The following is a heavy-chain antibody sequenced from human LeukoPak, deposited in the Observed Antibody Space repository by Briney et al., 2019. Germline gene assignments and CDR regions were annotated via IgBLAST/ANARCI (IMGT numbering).Heavy chain of an antibody. CDR2: IYYSGST. V-gene: IGHV4-59*01. CDR1: GGSISSYY. J-gene: IGHJ4*02. Sequence: SETLSLTCTVSGGSISSYYWSWIRQPPGKGLEWIGYIYYSGSTNYNPSLKSRVTISVDTSKNQFSLKLSSVTAADTAVYYSARDGKTYDSSGYDYWGQGTLVTVSS. CDR3: ARDGKTYDSSGYDY. D-gene: IGHD3-22*01.